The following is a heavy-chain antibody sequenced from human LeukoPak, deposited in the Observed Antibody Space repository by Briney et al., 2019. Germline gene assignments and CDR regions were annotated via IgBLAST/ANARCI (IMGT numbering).Heavy chain of an antibody. J-gene: IGHJ4*02. CDR2: IYYSGST. V-gene: IGHV4-59*08. D-gene: IGHD3-10*01. CDR1: GGSISSYY. Sequence: SETLSLTCTVSGGSISSYYWSWIRQPPGKGLEWIGYIYYSGSTNYNPSLKSRVTISVDTSKNQFSLKLSSVTAADTAVYYCACLGGRGVINFDSWGQGTLVTVSS. CDR3: ACLGGRGVINFDS.